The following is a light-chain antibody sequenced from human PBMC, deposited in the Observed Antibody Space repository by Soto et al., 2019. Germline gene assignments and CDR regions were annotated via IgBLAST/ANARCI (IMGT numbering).Light chain of an antibody. V-gene: IGLV1-44*01. Sequence: HSVLTQPPSASATPGQTVTIPCSGSSFNIGSNSVNWYQHFPGAAPKLLISSNTQRPSGVPDRFSGSKSGTSASLAISGLQSGDEADYYCAAWDDSLNCLLFGGGTKLTVL. CDR3: AAWDDSLNCLL. CDR2: SNT. CDR1: SFNIGSNS. J-gene: IGLJ3*02.